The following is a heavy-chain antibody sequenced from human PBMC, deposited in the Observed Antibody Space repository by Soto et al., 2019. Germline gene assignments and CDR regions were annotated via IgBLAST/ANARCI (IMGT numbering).Heavy chain of an antibody. CDR1: GGSISSSSYY. V-gene: IGHV4-39*01. Sequence: SETLSLTCTVSGGSISSSSYYWGWIRQPPGKGLEWIGSIYYSGSTYYNPSLKSRVTISVDTSKNQFSLKLSSVTAADTAVYYCARHLESVVAATGRLYWFDPWGQGTLVTVSS. CDR3: ARHLESVVAATGRLYWFDP. D-gene: IGHD2-15*01. J-gene: IGHJ5*02. CDR2: IYYSGST.